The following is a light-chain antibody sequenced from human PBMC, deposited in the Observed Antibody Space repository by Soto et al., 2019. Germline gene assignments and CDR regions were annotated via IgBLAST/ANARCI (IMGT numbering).Light chain of an antibody. CDR2: DAS. J-gene: IGKJ5*01. CDR3: QRYGSSPLIT. V-gene: IGKV3-20*01. Sequence: IVLTQSPATLSLSPWERATLSCRASQSVSNFLAWYLQRPGQAPRLLIFDASKRAAGVPARFSGSGSGTDFTLTISRLEPEDFAVYFCQRYGSSPLITFGQGTRLEIK. CDR1: QSVSNF.